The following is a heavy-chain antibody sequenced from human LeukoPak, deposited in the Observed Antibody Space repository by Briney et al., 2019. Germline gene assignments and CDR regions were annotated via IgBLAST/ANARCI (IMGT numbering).Heavy chain of an antibody. CDR3: AKVSDIVVVPAAPYYFDY. V-gene: IGHV3-23*01. CDR2: ISGSGGST. J-gene: IGHJ4*02. CDR1: GFTFSSYA. Sequence: GGSLRLSCAASGFTFSSYAMSWVRQAPGKGLEWVSAISGSGGSTYYADSVKGRFTISRDNSKNTLYLQMNSLRAEDTAVYYCAKVSDIVVVPAAPYYFDYWGQGTLVTVSS. D-gene: IGHD2-2*01.